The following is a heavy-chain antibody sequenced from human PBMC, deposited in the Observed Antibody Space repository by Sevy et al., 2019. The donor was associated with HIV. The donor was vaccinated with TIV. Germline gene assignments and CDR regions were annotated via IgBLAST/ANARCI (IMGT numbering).Heavy chain of an antibody. J-gene: IGHJ6*02. V-gene: IGHV3-15*01. CDR3: TTDGGDLYYYDSSGLYYYGMDV. CDR2: IKSKTDGGTT. Sequence: GGSLRLSCAASGFTFSNAWMSWVRQAPGKGVEWVGRIKSKTDGGTTDYAAPVKGRFTISRDDSKNTLYLQMNSLKTEDTAVYYCTTDGGDLYYYDSSGLYYYGMDVWGQGTTVTVSS. CDR1: GFTFSNAW. D-gene: IGHD3-22*01.